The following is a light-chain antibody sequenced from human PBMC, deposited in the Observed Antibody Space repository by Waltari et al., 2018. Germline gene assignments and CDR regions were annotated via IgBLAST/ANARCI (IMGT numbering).Light chain of an antibody. Sequence: QTVVTQEPSFSVSPGGPVTLTCGLSSGSVSTTYYPSWYQQTPGQAPRTRIYSTNTRSSGVPDRFSCSILGNKAALTITGAQADDESDYYCVLYMGSGISVFGGGTKLTVL. J-gene: IGLJ2*01. CDR3: VLYMGSGISV. V-gene: IGLV8-61*01. CDR1: SGSVSTTYY. CDR2: STN.